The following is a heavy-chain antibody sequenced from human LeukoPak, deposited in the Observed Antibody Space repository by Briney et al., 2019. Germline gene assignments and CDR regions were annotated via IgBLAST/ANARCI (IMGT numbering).Heavy chain of an antibody. Sequence: SETLSLTCAVYGGSFSGYYWSWIRQPPGKGLEWIGEINHSGSTNYNPSLKSRVTISVDTSKNQFSLKLSSVTAADTAVYYCARAGYYDSSGYYCEVDYWGQGTLVTVSS. CDR3: ARAGYYDSSGYYCEVDY. CDR2: INHSGST. D-gene: IGHD3-22*01. CDR1: GGSFSGYY. V-gene: IGHV4-34*01. J-gene: IGHJ4*02.